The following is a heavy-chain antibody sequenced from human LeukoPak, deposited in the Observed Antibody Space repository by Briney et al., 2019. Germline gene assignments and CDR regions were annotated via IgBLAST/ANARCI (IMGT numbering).Heavy chain of an antibody. V-gene: IGHV4-4*02. CDR2: IYHSGST. D-gene: IGHD5-12*01. CDR1: GGSISSSNW. Sequence: SGTLSLTCAVSGGSISSSNWWSWVRQPPGKGLEWIGEIYHSGSTNYNPSLKSRVTISVDKSKNQFSLKLSSVTAADTAVYYCAKGSGYEAQYYYYYMDVWGKGTTVTISS. CDR3: AKGSGYEAQYYYYYMDV. J-gene: IGHJ6*03.